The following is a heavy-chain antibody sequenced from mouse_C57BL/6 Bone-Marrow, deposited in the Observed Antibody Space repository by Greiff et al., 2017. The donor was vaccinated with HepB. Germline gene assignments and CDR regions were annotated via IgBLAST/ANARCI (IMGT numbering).Heavy chain of an antibody. CDR2: IWSGGST. J-gene: IGHJ3*01. CDR3: ARPNYYGSSYGWFAY. V-gene: IGHV2-2*01. D-gene: IGHD1-1*01. CDR1: GFSLTSYG. Sequence: QVQLQQSGPGLVQPSQSLSITCTVSGFSLTSYGVHWVRQSPGKGLEWLGVIWSGGSTDYNAAFISRLSISKDNSNSQVFFKMNSLQADDAAIYYCARPNYYGSSYGWFAYWGQGTLVTVSA.